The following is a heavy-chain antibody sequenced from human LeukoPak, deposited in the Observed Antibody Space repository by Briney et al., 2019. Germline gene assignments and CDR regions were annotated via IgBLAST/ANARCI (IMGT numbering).Heavy chain of an antibody. CDR2: IKHDESET. J-gene: IGHJ4*02. D-gene: IGHD3-22*01. CDR1: GFPFYGYW. V-gene: IGHV3-7*01. Sequence: QPGGSLRLSCAATGFPFYGYWMTWLRQAPGKGLEWVANIKHDESETNYADSVKGRFTISRDNAKNSLYLQMDSLRVEDTAVYFCAKTNGYYSDWGQGTLVTVSS. CDR3: AKTNGYYSD.